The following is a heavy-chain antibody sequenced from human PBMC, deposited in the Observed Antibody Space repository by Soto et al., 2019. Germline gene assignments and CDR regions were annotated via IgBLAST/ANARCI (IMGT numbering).Heavy chain of an antibody. CDR3: TRVRGDYESNWFDP. D-gene: IGHD4-17*01. J-gene: IGHJ5*02. Sequence: PGGSLRLSCTASGFTFGDYAMSWFRQAPGKGLEWVGFIRSKAYGGTTEYAASVKGRFTISRDDSKSIAYLQMNSLKTEDTAVYYCTRVRGDYESNWFDPWGQGTLVTVSS. V-gene: IGHV3-49*03. CDR1: GFTFGDYA. CDR2: IRSKAYGGTT.